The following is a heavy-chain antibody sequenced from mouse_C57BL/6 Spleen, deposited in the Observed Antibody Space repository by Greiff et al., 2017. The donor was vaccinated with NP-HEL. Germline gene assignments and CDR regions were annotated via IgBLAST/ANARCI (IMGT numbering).Heavy chain of an antibody. CDR2: ISSGGDYI. D-gene: IGHD2-2*01. Sequence: EVKLVESGEGLVKPGGSLKLSCAASGFTFSSYAMSWVRQTPEKRLEWVAYISSGGDYIYYADTVKGRCTISRDNARNTLYLQMSSLKSEDTAMYYCTGGYPWFAYWGQGTLVTVSA. V-gene: IGHV5-9-1*02. CDR3: TGGYPWFAY. CDR1: GFTFSSYA. J-gene: IGHJ3*01.